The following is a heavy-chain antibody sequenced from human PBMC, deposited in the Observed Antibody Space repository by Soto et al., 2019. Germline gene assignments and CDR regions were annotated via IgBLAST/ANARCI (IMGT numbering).Heavy chain of an antibody. J-gene: IGHJ4*02. D-gene: IGHD1-26*01. CDR3: ATGGVNSGPPY. CDR2: IYYSGST. Sequence: SETLSLTCTVSGGSISSSSYYWGWIRQPPGKGLEWIGSIYYSGSTYYNPSLKSRVTISVDTSKNQFSLKLSSVTAADTAVYYCATGGVNSGPPYWGQGTLVTVSS. V-gene: IGHV4-39*01. CDR1: GGSISSSSYY.